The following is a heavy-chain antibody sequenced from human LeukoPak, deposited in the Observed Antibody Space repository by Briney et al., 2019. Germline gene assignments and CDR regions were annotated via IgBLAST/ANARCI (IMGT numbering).Heavy chain of an antibody. Sequence: GASVKVSCKSSGYTFTNYGFIWVRQAPGQGLEWMGWISTYSGNTNYAQQLQGRVTMTSDTSTSIVYMELRSLRSDDTAVYYCARGYCRSTSCHEPPLYGMDVWGQSTTVTVS. V-gene: IGHV1-18*04. J-gene: IGHJ6*02. CDR2: ISTYSGNT. CDR1: GYTFTNYG. CDR3: ARGYCRSTSCHEPPLYGMDV. D-gene: IGHD2-2*01.